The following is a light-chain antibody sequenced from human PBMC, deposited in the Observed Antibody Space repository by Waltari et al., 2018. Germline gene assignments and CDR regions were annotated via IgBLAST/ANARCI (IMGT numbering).Light chain of an antibody. Sequence: QSVLTQPPSVSAAPGQRVTISCSGGSSNIGNNYVSWYRQFPGTAPKLLISEDSGRPSGIPGRFSGSKSGTSATLDITGLQAGDEADYYCGTWDSSLSGAVFGGGTHLTVL. J-gene: IGLJ7*01. CDR2: EDS. CDR1: SSNIGNNY. CDR3: GTWDSSLSGAV. V-gene: IGLV1-51*02.